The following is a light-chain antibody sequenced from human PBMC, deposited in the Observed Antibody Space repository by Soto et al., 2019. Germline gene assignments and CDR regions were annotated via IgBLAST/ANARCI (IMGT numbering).Light chain of an antibody. CDR2: GIS. Sequence: EIVMTQSPATLSVSPGETATLSCRASQSLTSYLAWYQQKPDQAPRLLIYGISTRATDIPARFSGSGSGTEFTLTISSLQSEDFAVYYCQQRSNWPPSLTFGGGTKVEI. CDR1: QSLTSY. V-gene: IGKV3-15*01. J-gene: IGKJ4*01. CDR3: QQRSNWPPSLT.